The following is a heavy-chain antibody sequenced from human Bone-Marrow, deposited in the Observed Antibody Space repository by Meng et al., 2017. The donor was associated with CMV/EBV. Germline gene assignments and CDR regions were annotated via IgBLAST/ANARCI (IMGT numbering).Heavy chain of an antibody. CDR3: TREILMQLRWLGY. CDR1: GYTFTGYY. CDR2: INPNSGGK. Sequence: ASVKVSCKASGYTFTGYYMHWVRQAPGQGLEWMGWINPNSGGKNYAQKFQGRVTMTRDTYISTGNMELSRLRADDTAGYYRTREILMQLRWLGYWGQGTLVTVSS. D-gene: IGHD4-23*01. J-gene: IGHJ4*02. V-gene: IGHV1-2*02.